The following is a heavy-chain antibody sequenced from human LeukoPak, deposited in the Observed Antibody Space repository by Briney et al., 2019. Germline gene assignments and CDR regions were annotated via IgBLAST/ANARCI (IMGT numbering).Heavy chain of an antibody. D-gene: IGHD1-1*01. J-gene: IGHJ4*02. CDR3: ARDLEAANTYYFDY. CDR2: ISSAGTT. V-gene: IGHV3-66*01. Sequence: SGGPLTLPCAASGFTDWSSYERWVRHAPGKGLEGVSIISSAGTTYYADSVKGRFNMSRDNSKNTVYLQVNSLRDEDTAVYYCARDLEAANTYYFDYWGQGTMVTVSS. CDR1: GFTDWSSY.